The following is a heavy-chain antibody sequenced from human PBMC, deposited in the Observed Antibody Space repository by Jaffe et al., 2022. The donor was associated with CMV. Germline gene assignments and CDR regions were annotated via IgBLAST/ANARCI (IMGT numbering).Heavy chain of an antibody. Sequence: QVQLVQSGAEVKKPGASVKVSCEASGYTFTDYYMYWVRQAPGQGLEWMGWINPNTGGTNYAQKFQGRVTVARDTSISTAYMELDSLTSDDTAVYYCARGAPIVVVPTAITSFFDPWGQGTLVTVSS. J-gene: IGHJ5*02. V-gene: IGHV1-2*02. CDR2: INPNTGGT. CDR3: ARGAPIVVVPTAITSFFDP. CDR1: GYTFTDYY. D-gene: IGHD2-2*01.